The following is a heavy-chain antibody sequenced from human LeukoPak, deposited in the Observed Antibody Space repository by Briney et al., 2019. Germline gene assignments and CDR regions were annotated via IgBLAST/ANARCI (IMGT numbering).Heavy chain of an antibody. CDR2: INHSGST. CDR1: GGSFSGHY. CDR3: ARGGRPLLGNWFDP. D-gene: IGHD2-21*02. V-gene: IGHV4-34*01. J-gene: IGHJ5*02. Sequence: NTSETLSLTCAVYGGSFSGHYWSWIRQPPGKGLEWIGEINHSGSTNYNPSLKSRVTISVDTSKNQFSLKLSSVTAADTAVYYCARGGRPLLGNWFDPWGRGTLVTVSS.